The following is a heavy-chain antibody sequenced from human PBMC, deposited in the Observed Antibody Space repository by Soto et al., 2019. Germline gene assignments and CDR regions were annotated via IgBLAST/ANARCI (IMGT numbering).Heavy chain of an antibody. CDR1: GFTFSSYA. V-gene: IGHV3-23*01. CDR2: ISGSGGST. D-gene: IGHD6-19*01. CDR3: AKGAGIAVAGTGDAFDI. J-gene: IGHJ3*02. Sequence: EVQLLESGGGLVQPGGSLRLSCAASGFTFSSYAMSWVRQAPGKGLEWVSAISGSGGSTYYADSVKCRFTISRDNSKNTLYLQMNSLRAEDTAVYYCAKGAGIAVAGTGDAFDIWGQGTMVTVSS.